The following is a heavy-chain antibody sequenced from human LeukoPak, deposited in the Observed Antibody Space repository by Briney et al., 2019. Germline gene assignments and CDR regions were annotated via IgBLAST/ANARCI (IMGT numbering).Heavy chain of an antibody. CDR3: ARSVKMPTIVH. CDR2: INPRGGST. CDR1: GYTITSYY. J-gene: IGHJ4*02. Sequence: ASVKVSCKASGYTITSYYMHWVRQAPGQGLEWMGIINPRGGSTSYAQKFQGRVTMTRDTSTSTVYMELSSLRSEDTAVYYCARSVKMPTIVHWGQGTLVNVSS. V-gene: IGHV1-46*03. D-gene: IGHD5-24*01.